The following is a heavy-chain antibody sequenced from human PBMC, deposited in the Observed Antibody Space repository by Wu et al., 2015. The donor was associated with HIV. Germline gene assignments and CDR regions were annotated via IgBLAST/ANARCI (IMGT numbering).Heavy chain of an antibody. Sequence: QVQLVQSGAEVKKPGASVKVSCKASGYIFTSYDINWVRQATGQGLEWMGWMNPNSGNTGYAQKFQGRVTITRNTSISTAYMELSSLRSEDTAVYYCARGRQFWSGYYTTSYHYYMDVWGKGTTVTVSS. J-gene: IGHJ6*03. CDR2: MNPNSGNT. V-gene: IGHV1-8*03. CDR3: ARGRQFWSGYYTTSYHYYMDV. CDR1: GYIFTSYD. D-gene: IGHD3-3*01.